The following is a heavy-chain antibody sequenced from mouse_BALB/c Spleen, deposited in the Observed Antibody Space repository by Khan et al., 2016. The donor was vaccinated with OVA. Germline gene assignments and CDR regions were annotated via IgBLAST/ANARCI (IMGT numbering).Heavy chain of an antibody. J-gene: IGHJ3*01. D-gene: IGHD2-1*01. CDR2: IDPPNDDS. Sequence: EVQLQQSGAELVKPGASVKLSCSASGFNIKDTYIHWMKQRPEQGLEWIGRIDPPNDDSKYGPKFQAKDTLTPDTSSNTAYLQLSSLTSADPAVYYSAARYGNPFACWGQGTLVTVSA. CDR1: GFNIKDTY. CDR3: AARYGNPFAC. V-gene: IGHV14-3*02.